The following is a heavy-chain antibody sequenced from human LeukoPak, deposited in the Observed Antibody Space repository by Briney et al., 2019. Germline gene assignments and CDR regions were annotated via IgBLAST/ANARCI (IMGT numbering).Heavy chain of an antibody. Sequence: GGSLRLSCAASGFTFSSYSMNWVRRAPGKGLEWVGRIKSKTDGGTTDYAAPVKGRFTISRDDSKNTLYLQMNSLKTEDTAVYYCSTTYYYGSSKGYWGQGTLVTVSS. CDR1: GFTFSSYS. CDR2: IKSKTDGGTT. J-gene: IGHJ4*02. D-gene: IGHD3-22*01. CDR3: STTYYYGSSKGY. V-gene: IGHV3-15*07.